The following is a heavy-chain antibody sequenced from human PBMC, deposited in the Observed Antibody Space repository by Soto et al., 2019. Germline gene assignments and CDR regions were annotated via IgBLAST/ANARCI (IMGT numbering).Heavy chain of an antibody. D-gene: IGHD5-18*01. V-gene: IGHV3-23*01. CDR3: AKGIYSYGYNSFDY. J-gene: IGHJ4*02. CDR2: ISGSGDST. Sequence: GSLRLSCAAPGFTFSSYAMSWVRQAPGKGLEWVSAISGSGDSTYDADSVKGRFTISRDNSKNTLYLQMNSLRAEDTAVYYCAKGIYSYGYNSFDYWSQGTLVTVAS. CDR1: GFTFSSYA.